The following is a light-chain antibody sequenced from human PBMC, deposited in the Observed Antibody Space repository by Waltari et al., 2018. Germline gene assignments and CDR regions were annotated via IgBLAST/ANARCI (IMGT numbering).Light chain of an antibody. J-gene: IGKJ2*02. CDR3: HQYGSSPGT. CDR1: QIVSSSY. CDR2: GAS. Sequence: ETVLTQSPGTLSLSPGEGATLSCRASQIVSSSYLAGYQQKPGQAPRLLIYGASSRATGIPDRFSGSGSGTDFTLTIIRLETEDFAVYYCHQYGSSPGTFGQGTKLEIK. V-gene: IGKV3-20*01.